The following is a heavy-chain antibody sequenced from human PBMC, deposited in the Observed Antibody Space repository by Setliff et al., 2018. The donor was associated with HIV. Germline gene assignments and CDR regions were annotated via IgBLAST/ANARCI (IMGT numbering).Heavy chain of an antibody. Sequence: SETLSLTCTVSAGPINNYWWNWIRQSPGKGLEWIGFGHHSGTFSYNPSLNSRFTISLDTSKNQFSLRLTSVAATDTAVYYCARDDRCSGDTCYYYWGQGALVTVSS. CDR3: ARDDRCSGDTCYYY. CDR2: GHHSGTF. J-gene: IGHJ4*02. CDR1: AGPINNYW. V-gene: IGHV4-59*12. D-gene: IGHD2-15*01.